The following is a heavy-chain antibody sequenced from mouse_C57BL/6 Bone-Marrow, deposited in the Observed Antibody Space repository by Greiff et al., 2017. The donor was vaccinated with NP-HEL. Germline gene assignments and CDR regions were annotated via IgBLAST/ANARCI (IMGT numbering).Heavy chain of an antibody. CDR3: ARWGTMAY. D-gene: IGHD1-1*02. Sequence: VQLKESGAELARPGASVKMSCKASGYTFTSYTMHWVKQRPGQGLEWIGYINPSSGYTKYNQKFKDKATLTADKSSSTAYMQLSSLTSEDSAVYYCARWGTMAYWGQGTLVTVSA. V-gene: IGHV1-4*01. CDR2: INPSSGYT. CDR1: GYTFTSYT. J-gene: IGHJ3*01.